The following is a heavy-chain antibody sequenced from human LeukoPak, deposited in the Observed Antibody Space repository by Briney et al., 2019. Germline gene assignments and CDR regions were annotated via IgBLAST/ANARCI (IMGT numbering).Heavy chain of an antibody. CDR1: GGSFSGYY. J-gene: IGHJ1*01. CDR2: IYNSGST. CDR3: ASSYSSGWYTPFEYFQH. D-gene: IGHD6-19*01. V-gene: IGHV4-59*01. Sequence: SETLSLTCAVYGGSFSGYYWSWIRQPPGKGLEWIGYIYNSGSTNYNPSLKSRVTISVDTSKNQFSLKLSSVTAADTALYYCASSYSSGWYTPFEYFQHWGQGTLVTVSS.